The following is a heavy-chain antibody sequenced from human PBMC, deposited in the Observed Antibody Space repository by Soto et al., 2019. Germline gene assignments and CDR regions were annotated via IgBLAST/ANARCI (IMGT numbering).Heavy chain of an antibody. CDR1: GGSISSYY. J-gene: IGHJ4*02. Sequence: SETLSLTCTVSGGSISSYYWSWIRQPPGKGLEWIGYIYYSGSTNYNPSLKSRVTISVDTSKNQFSLELTRLTTDDTAVYYCARSFLYDNSGSYWGQGTLVTVSS. V-gene: IGHV4-59*01. D-gene: IGHD3-22*01. CDR3: ARSFLYDNSGSY. CDR2: IYYSGST.